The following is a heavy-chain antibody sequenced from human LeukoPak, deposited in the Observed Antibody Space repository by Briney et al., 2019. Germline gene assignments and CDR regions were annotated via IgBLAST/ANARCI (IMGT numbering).Heavy chain of an antibody. D-gene: IGHD2-21*02. Sequence: GGSLRLSCAASGFTFSSYAMSWVRQAPGKGLEWVSAISGSGGSTYYADSVKGRFTTSRDNFKNTLYLQMNSLRAEDTAVYYCAASVVTAIPENFDYWGQGTLVTVSS. CDR1: GFTFSSYA. V-gene: IGHV3-23*01. J-gene: IGHJ4*02. CDR2: ISGSGGST. CDR3: AASVVTAIPENFDY.